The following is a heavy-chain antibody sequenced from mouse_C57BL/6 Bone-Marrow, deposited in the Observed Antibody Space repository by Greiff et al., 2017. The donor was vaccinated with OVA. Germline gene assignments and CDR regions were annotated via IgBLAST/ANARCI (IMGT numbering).Heavy chain of an antibody. D-gene: IGHD5-1*01. CDR3: TREYWHWFAY. V-gene: IGHV1-50*01. CDR2: IDPSDSYT. CDR1: GYTFTSYW. Sequence: QQSCKASGYTFTSYWMQWVKQRPGQGLEWIGEIDPSDSYTNYNQKFKGTTTLTVNTSSTTAYMQLSSLASEDSAVYYCTREYWHWFAYWGQGTLVTGSA. J-gene: IGHJ3*01.